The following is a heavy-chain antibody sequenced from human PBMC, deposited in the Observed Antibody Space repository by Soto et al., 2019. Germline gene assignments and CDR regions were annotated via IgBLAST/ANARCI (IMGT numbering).Heavy chain of an antibody. V-gene: IGHV3-53*02. D-gene: IGHD3-16*01. J-gene: IGHJ6*02. Sequence: EVQLVETGGGLIQPGGSLRLSCSASGFSVTTNYIIWVRQPPGKGLEWVSTTFTGGSTHYADSVKGRFSISRDNSKNTVYLQMNNLRVEDTAVYYCAKKPPRLIQGWAFGMDVWGQGTTVSISS. CDR1: GFSVTTNY. CDR2: TFTGGST. CDR3: AKKPPRLIQGWAFGMDV.